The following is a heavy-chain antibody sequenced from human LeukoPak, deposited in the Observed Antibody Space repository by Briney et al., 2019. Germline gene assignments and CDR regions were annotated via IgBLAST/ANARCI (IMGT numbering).Heavy chain of an antibody. CDR3: ARQAMVRGVPYYYYGMDV. J-gene: IGHJ6*02. Sequence: SETLSLTCTVSGGSISGYYWSWIRQPPGKGLEWIGSIYYSGSTYYNPSLKSRVTISVDTSKNQFSLKLSSVTAADTAVYYCARQAMVRGVPYYYYGMDVWGQGTTVTVSS. D-gene: IGHD3-10*01. CDR2: IYYSGST. V-gene: IGHV4-39*01. CDR1: GGSISGYY.